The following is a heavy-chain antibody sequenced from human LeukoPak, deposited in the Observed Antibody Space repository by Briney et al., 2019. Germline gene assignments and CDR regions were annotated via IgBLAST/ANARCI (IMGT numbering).Heavy chain of an antibody. D-gene: IGHD3-16*01. CDR2: IDHNGNVN. CDR3: ARGGGLDV. J-gene: IGHJ6*02. CDR1: GFTFSSYW. Sequence: GGSLRLSCAASGFTFSSYWMNWARQAPGKGLEWVASIDHNGNVNYYVDSVKGRFTISRDNAKNSLYLQMSNLRAEDTAVYFCARGGGLDVWGRGATVTVSS. V-gene: IGHV3-7*03.